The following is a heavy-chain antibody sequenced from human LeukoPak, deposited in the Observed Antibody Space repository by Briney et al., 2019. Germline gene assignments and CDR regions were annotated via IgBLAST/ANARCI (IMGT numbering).Heavy chain of an antibody. CDR2: IRSKAYGGTT. CDR3: SPTYYDHVWAFDI. D-gene: IGHD3-16*01. J-gene: IGHJ3*02. V-gene: IGHV3-49*04. CDR1: GFTFGDYA. Sequence: PGGSLKLSCTASGFTFGDYAMSWVRQAPGKGLEWVGFIRSKAYGGTTEYAASVKGRFTISRDDSKSIAYLQMNSLKTEDTAVYYCSPTYYDHVWAFDIWGQGTMDTVSS.